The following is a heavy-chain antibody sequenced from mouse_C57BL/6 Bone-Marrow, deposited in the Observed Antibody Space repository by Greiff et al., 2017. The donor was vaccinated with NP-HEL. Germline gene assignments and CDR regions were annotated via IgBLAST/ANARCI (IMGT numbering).Heavy chain of an antibody. D-gene: IGHD2-4*01. V-gene: IGHV1-26*01. CDR3: ARSHYDYDY. CDR2: INPNNGGT. J-gene: IGHJ2*01. Sequence: EVQLQQSGPELVKPGASVKISCKASGYTFTDYYMNWVKQSHGKSLEWIGDINPNNGGTSYNQKFKGKATLTVDKSSSTAYMELRSPTSEDSAVYYCARSHYDYDYWGQGTTLTVSS. CDR1: GYTFTDYY.